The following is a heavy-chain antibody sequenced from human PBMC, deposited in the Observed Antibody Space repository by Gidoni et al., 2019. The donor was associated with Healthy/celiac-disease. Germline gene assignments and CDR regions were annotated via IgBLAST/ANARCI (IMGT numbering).Heavy chain of an antibody. Sequence: QLQLQESGPGLVTPSETLSLTFTVSGVSISSSSYYWGWIRQPPGKGLEWIGSIYYSGSTYYNPSLKSRVTISVDTSKNQFSLKLSSVTAADTAVYYCARREAAAGTDYWGQGTLVTVSS. CDR3: ARREAAAGTDY. J-gene: IGHJ4*02. CDR1: GVSISSSSYY. CDR2: IYYSGST. V-gene: IGHV4-39*01. D-gene: IGHD6-13*01.